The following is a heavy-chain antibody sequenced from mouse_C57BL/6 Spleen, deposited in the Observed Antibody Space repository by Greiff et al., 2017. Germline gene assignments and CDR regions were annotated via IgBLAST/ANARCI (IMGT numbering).Heavy chain of an antibody. Sequence: QVHVKQSGAELARPGASVKLSCKASGYTFTSYGISWVKQRTGQGLEWIGEIYPRSGNTYYNEKFKGKATLTADKSSSTAYMELRSLTSEDSAVYFCARGEENNLYAMDYWGQGTSVTVSS. D-gene: IGHD6-1*01. CDR3: ARGEENNLYAMDY. V-gene: IGHV1-81*01. CDR1: GYTFTSYG. J-gene: IGHJ4*01. CDR2: IYPRSGNT.